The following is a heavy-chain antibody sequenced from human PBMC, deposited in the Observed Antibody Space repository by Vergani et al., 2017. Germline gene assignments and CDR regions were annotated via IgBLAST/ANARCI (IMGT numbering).Heavy chain of an antibody. Sequence: QVQLQESGPGLVKPSETLSLTCTVSGGSISSYYWSWIRQPPGKGLEWIGYIYYSGSTNYNPSLKSRVTISVDPSNNPFSLKLGSVTAADTAVYYCARSTAVVSDYGDYFVDYYYYYYMDVWGKGTTVTVSS. CDR2: IYYSGST. J-gene: IGHJ6*03. V-gene: IGHV4-59*01. CDR1: GGSISSYY. CDR3: ARSTAVVSDYGDYFVDYYYYYYMDV. D-gene: IGHD4-17*01.